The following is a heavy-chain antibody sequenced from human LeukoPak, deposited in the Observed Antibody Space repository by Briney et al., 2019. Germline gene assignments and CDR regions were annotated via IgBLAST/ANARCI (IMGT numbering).Heavy chain of an antibody. Sequence: ETLSLTCTVSGGSISSSSYYWGWIRQPPGEGLEWVANMNEDGSEKNYVDSVKGRFTISRDNGQDSLYLQMNSLRAEDTAVYQCARDRGYSNFDYWGQGTLLTVSS. CDR1: GGSISSSSYY. J-gene: IGHJ4*02. CDR2: MNEDGSEK. V-gene: IGHV3-7*01. CDR3: ARDRGYSNFDY. D-gene: IGHD4-11*01.